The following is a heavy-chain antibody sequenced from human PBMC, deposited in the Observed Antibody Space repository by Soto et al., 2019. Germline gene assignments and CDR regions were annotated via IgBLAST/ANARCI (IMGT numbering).Heavy chain of an antibody. CDR1: GDTFDIYG. D-gene: IGHD3-16*01. CDR2: IIPIFGTA. V-gene: IGHV1-69*06. Sequence: QVQLVQSGAEVKKPGSSVKVSCKASGDTFDIYGFNWVRQAPGQGLEWLGTIIPIFGTADYAQKFEGRVSTTADKSTSTAYMELAGLTTEDSAIYYCARGSIHLYYESGQASDAWGQVTLITVSS. J-gene: IGHJ5*02. CDR3: ARGSIHLYYESGQASDA.